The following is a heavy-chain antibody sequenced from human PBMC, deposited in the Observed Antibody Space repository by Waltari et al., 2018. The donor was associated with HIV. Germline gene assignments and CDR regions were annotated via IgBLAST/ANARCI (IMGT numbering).Heavy chain of an antibody. D-gene: IGHD6-19*01. CDR2: ISGTNK. CDR1: GFTLSYYG. CDR3: AKDMRGVAVAGTDR. J-gene: IGHJ5*02. Sequence: QVHLVESGGGVDHPGRSLKLSCAASGFTLSYYGMHWVRQAPGKGLEWVAVISGTNKFYGDSVKGRFTISRDNSENTLFLQMNSLRPEDTAMYYCAKDMRGVAVAGTDRWGQGTLVIVSS. V-gene: IGHV3-30*18.